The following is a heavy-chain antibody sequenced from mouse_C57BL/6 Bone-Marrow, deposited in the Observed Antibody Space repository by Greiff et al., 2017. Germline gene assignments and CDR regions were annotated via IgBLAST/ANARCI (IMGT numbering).Heavy chain of an antibody. CDR3: TTRPVEDYAMDY. J-gene: IGHJ4*01. Sequence: EVQVVESGAELVRPGASVKLSCTASGFNIKDYYMHWVKQRPEQGLEWIGRIDPEDGDTEYATKFPGKATMTADTSSNTAYLQLSSLTSEDTAVYYCTTRPVEDYAMDYWGQGTSVTVSS. V-gene: IGHV14-1*01. CDR2: IDPEDGDT. D-gene: IGHD1-1*01. CDR1: GFNIKDYY.